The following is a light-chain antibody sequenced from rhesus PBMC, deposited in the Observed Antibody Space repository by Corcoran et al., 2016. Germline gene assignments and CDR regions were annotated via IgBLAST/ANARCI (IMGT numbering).Light chain of an antibody. V-gene: IGKV3-40*01. CDR3: QQYYDFLLA. CDR2: SAS. CDR1: ESGSGY. J-gene: IGKJ4*01. Sequence: EIVMTQSPATLSLSPGETATLSCRASESGSGYLAWYQQTPGQTPQLLVHSASFRGTGIPHRVSGSGSRTDFTLTINSLEPEDVGVYQCQQYYDFLLAFGGGTKVELK.